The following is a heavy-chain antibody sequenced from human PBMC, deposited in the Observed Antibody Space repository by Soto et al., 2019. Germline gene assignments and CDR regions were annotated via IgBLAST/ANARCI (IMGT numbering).Heavy chain of an antibody. Sequence: SETLSLTCAVYGGSFSGYYWSWIRQPPGKGLEWIGEINHSGRTNYNPSLKSRVTISVDTSKNQFSLRLSSVTAADTAVYYCARETRGYSYGYDYWGQGTLVTVSS. CDR2: INHSGRT. CDR3: ARETRGYSYGYDY. J-gene: IGHJ4*02. D-gene: IGHD5-18*01. V-gene: IGHV4-34*01. CDR1: GGSFSGYY.